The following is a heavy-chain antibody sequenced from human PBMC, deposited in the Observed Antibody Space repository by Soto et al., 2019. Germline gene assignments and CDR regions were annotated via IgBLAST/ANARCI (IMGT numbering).Heavy chain of an antibody. V-gene: IGHV4-59*01. Sequence: QVQLQESGPGLVKPSETLSLTCTVSGGSISSYYWSWIRQPPGKGLEWIGYIYYSGSTNYNPSLKSRVTISVDTSKNQFSLKLSSVTAADTAVYYCAREGGGDWFDPWGQGTLVTVSS. D-gene: IGHD3-10*01. CDR1: GGSISSYY. CDR2: IYYSGST. J-gene: IGHJ5*02. CDR3: AREGGGDWFDP.